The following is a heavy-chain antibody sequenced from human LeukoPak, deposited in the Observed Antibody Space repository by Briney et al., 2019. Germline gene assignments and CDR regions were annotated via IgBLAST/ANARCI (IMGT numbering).Heavy chain of an antibody. J-gene: IGHJ3*02. CDR1: GFTFSSYA. Sequence: PGGSLRLSCAASGFTFSSYAMSWVRQAPGKGLEWVSAISGSGGSTYYADSVKGRFTISRDNSKNTLYLQMNSLRAEDTAVYYCARDHYYDSSGYIPAGDAFDIWGQGTMVTVSS. CDR3: ARDHYYDSSGYIPAGDAFDI. D-gene: IGHD3-22*01. CDR2: ISGSGGST. V-gene: IGHV3-23*01.